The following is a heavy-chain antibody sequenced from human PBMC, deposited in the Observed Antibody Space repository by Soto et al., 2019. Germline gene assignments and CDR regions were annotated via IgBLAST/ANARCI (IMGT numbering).Heavy chain of an antibody. CDR2: ITDSGTGT. J-gene: IGHJ4*02. CDR1: GFTFSSRV. CDR3: AKGLINGRWYAED. Sequence: EVHLLESGGGLVHPGESLRLSCGASGFTFSSRVMTWVRQAPGKGLEWVSCITDSGTGTYYADSVKGRFTISRDNSKNTMYLQMNNLRVEDTGAYYCAKGLINGRWYAEDWGQGTLVTVSS. V-gene: IGHV3-23*01. D-gene: IGHD6-13*01.